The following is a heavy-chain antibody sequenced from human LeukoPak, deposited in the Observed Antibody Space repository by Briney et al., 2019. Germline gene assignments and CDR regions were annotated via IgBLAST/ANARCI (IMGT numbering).Heavy chain of an antibody. CDR1: GGSISVYY. V-gene: IGHV4-59*12. CDR2: IYNSGST. Sequence: SETLSLTCTVSGGSISVYYWSWIRQPPGKGLEWIGYIYNSGSTNYNPSLKSRVTISVDTSKNQFSLKLSSVTAADTAVYYCARRRSYYDTRRGAFDIWGQGTMVTVSS. J-gene: IGHJ3*02. CDR3: ARRRSYYDTRRGAFDI. D-gene: IGHD3-22*01.